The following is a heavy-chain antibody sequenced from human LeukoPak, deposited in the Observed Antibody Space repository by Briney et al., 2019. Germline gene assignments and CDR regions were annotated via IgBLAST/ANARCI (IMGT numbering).Heavy chain of an antibody. CDR2: IRYDGSNK. V-gene: IGHV3-30*02. CDR1: GFTFSSYG. CDR3: AKGPWQPAAYYFDY. Sequence: GGSLRLSCAASGFTFSSYGMHWVRQAPGKGLEWVAFIRYDGSNKYYADSVKGRFTISRDNSKNTLYLQMNSLRAEDTAVYYCAKGPWQPAAYYFDYWGQGTLVTVSS. J-gene: IGHJ4*02.